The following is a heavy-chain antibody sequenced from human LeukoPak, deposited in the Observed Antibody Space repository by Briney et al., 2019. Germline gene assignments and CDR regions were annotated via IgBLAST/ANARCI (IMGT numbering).Heavy chain of an antibody. Sequence: PGGSLRLSCAASGFTFSSYGMHWVRQAPGKGLEWVAVIWYDGSNKYYADSVKGRFTISRDNAKNSLYLQMNSLRAEDTALYYCAKAKYYYDSSGYRNLSPFDYWGQGTLVTVSS. V-gene: IGHV3-33*03. J-gene: IGHJ4*02. CDR1: GFTFSSYG. CDR3: AKAKYYYDSSGYRNLSPFDY. CDR2: IWYDGSNK. D-gene: IGHD3-22*01.